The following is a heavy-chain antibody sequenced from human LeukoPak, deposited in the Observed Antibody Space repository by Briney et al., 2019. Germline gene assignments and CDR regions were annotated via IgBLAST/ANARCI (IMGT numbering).Heavy chain of an antibody. V-gene: IGHV3-33*01. Sequence: PGRTLRNSRAAPGFTFRSYVKLSVLEAPGKKLEWVAVIWYDGSNKYYADSVKGRFTISRDNSKNTLYLQMNSLRAEDTAVYYCARKQDYGDYPLDYWGQGTLVTVSS. D-gene: IGHD4-17*01. CDR1: GFTFRSYV. CDR3: ARKQDYGDYPLDY. J-gene: IGHJ4*02. CDR2: IWYDGSNK.